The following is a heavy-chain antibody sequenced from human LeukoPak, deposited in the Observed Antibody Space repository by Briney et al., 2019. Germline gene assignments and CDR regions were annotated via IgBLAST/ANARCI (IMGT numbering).Heavy chain of an antibody. D-gene: IGHD4-17*01. CDR3: ARDLVDYGDYAWFDP. Sequence: ASVKVSCKASGYTFISYYMHWVRQAPGQGLEWMGIINPSGGSTSYAQKFQGRVTMTRDTSTSTVYMELSSLRSEDTAVYYCARDLVDYGDYAWFDPWGQGTLVTVSS. CDR2: INPSGGST. V-gene: IGHV1-46*01. CDR1: GYTFISYY. J-gene: IGHJ5*02.